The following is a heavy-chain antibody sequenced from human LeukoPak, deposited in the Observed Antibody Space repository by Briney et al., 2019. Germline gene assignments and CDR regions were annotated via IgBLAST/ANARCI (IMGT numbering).Heavy chain of an antibody. CDR2: IRYDGSNE. V-gene: IGHV3-30*02. Sequence: PGGSLRLSCAASGFTFSFYGMHWVRQAPGKGLEWVAFIRYDGSNEYYADSVKGRFTISRDNSKNTLYLQMNSLRAEDTAVYYCAKVLMGYSGYDSLNYWSQGTLVTVSS. CDR1: GFTFSFYG. D-gene: IGHD5-12*01. CDR3: AKVLMGYSGYDSLNY. J-gene: IGHJ4*02.